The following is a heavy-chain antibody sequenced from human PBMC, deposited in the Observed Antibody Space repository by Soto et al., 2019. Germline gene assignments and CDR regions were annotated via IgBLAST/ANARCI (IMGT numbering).Heavy chain of an antibody. CDR3: ARSLQIVPAAIAY. Sequence: GASVKVSCKASGCTFTSYAMHWVRQAPGQRLEWMGWINAGNGNTKYSQKFQGRVTITRDTSASTAYMELSSLRSEDTAVYYCARSLQIVPAAIAYWGQGTLVTVSS. J-gene: IGHJ4*02. CDR1: GCTFTSYA. V-gene: IGHV1-3*01. D-gene: IGHD2-2*02. CDR2: INAGNGNT.